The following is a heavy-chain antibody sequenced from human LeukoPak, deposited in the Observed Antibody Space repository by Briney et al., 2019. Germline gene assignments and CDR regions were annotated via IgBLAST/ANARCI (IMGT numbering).Heavy chain of an antibody. CDR1: GFTFSSYE. J-gene: IGHJ4*02. D-gene: IGHD3-10*01. CDR2: ISSSGSTI. Sequence: GGSLRLSCAASGFTFSSYEMNWVRQAPGKGLEWVSYISSSGSTIYYADSVKGRFTISRDNAKNSLYLQMNSLRAEDTAVYYCARDSITMVRGVGYWGQGTLVTVTS. CDR3: ARDSITMVRGVGY. V-gene: IGHV3-48*03.